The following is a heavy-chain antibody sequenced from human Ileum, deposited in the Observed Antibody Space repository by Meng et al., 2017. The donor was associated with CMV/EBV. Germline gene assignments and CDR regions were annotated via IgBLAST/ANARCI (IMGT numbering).Heavy chain of an antibody. CDR3: ARDDSYVRSSGLDAFDV. V-gene: IGHV4-39*07. CDR1: GGSIRSGGYY. Sequence: SETLSLTCTVSGGSIRSGGYYWGWIRQSPGKGLEWIGSMYYSGSAYYSPSLKSRVTISVDTSKNQFSLNLSAVAAADTAVYYCARDDSYVRSSGLDAFDVWGQGTMVTVSS. CDR2: MYYSGSA. J-gene: IGHJ3*01. D-gene: IGHD6-6*01.